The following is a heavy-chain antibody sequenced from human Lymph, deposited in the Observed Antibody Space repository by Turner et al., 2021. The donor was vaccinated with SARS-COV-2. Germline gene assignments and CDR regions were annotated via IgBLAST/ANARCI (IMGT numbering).Heavy chain of an antibody. CDR3: ARDVETYKDYWGGYSGGYGLDV. CDR2: INPNGGGT. V-gene: IGHV1-2*02. Sequence: QAQPVQAGAEVTKPGAAVTVSCKASGYTFRGYYMHWVRQAPGQGLEWVGWINPNGGGTNCGKNFQGGVTMTRDTSISTAYMNLSRLRSNDTTVYYSARDVETYKDYWGGYSGGYGLDVWGQGTTVTVSS. J-gene: IGHJ6*02. CDR1: GYTFRGYY. D-gene: IGHD3-3*01.